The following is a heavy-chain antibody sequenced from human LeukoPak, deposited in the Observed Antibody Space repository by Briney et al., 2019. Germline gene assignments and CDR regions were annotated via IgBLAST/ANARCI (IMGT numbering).Heavy chain of an antibody. CDR1: GFTFSSYS. V-gene: IGHV3-21*01. D-gene: IGHD2/OR15-2a*01. CDR2: ISSSSSYI. CDR3: ARYEIGEFDYFDY. Sequence: GGSLRHSCAASGFTFSSYSMNWVRQAPGKGLEWVSSISSSSSYIYYADSVKGRFTISRDNAKNSLYLQMNSLRAEDTAVYYCARYEIGEFDYFDYWGQGTLVTVSS. J-gene: IGHJ4*02.